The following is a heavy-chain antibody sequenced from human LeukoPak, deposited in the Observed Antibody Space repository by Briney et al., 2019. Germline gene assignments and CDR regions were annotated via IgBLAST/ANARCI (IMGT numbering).Heavy chain of an antibody. CDR1: GGSISSSTYY. D-gene: IGHD3-10*02. CDR3: ARTLLISVSIDY. J-gene: IGHJ4*02. Sequence: SETLSLTCTVSGGSISSSTYYWSWIRQPPGKGLEWIGYIYYSGSTYYNPSLKSRVTISVDTSKNQFSLKLSSVTAADTAVYYCARTLLISVSIDYWGQGALVTVSS. CDR2: IYYSGST. V-gene: IGHV4-30-4*08.